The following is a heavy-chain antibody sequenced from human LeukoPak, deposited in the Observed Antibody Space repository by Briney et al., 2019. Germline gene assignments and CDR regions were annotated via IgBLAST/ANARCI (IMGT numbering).Heavy chain of an antibody. CDR3: ARGSPPRRNYDSRGYYSYYFDY. CDR1: GYTFANYY. J-gene: IGHJ4*02. D-gene: IGHD3-22*01. V-gene: IGHV1-18*04. CDR2: ISAYNGNT. Sequence: WASVKVSCKASGYTFANYYIHLVRQAPGQGLEWMGWISAYNGNTHYAQKLQGRVTMTTDTSTSTVYMELRSLRSDDTAVYYCARGSPPRRNYDSRGYYSYYFDYWGQGTLVTVSS.